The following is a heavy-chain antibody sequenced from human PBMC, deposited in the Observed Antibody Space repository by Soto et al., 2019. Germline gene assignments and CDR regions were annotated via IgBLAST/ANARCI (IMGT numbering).Heavy chain of an antibody. V-gene: IGHV3-7*04. D-gene: IGHD4-17*01. CDR2: IKQDGSEK. J-gene: IGHJ4*02. CDR1: GCTFSNYL. Sequence: PGGSLRLSCAASGCTFSNYLMIWVRQAPGKGLEWVANIKQDGSEKYYVDSVKGRFTISRDNAKNSLYLQMNSLRAEDTAVYYCARDLASTTIPNYWGQGTLVTVSS. CDR3: ARDLASTTIPNY.